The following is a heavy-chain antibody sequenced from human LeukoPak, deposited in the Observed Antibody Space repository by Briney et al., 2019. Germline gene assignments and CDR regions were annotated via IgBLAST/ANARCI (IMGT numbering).Heavy chain of an antibody. V-gene: IGHV1-69*13. CDR2: IIPIFGTA. CDR1: GXTXXXXX. CDR3: ARAYSYGLYRPDY. Sequence: GASVXVSCKASGXTXXXXXXXWVXXAPXXXXXXXGGIIPIFGTANYAQKFQGRVTITADESTSTAYMELSSLRSEDTAVYYCARAYSYGLYRPDYWGQGTLATVSS. D-gene: IGHD5-18*01. J-gene: IGHJ4*02.